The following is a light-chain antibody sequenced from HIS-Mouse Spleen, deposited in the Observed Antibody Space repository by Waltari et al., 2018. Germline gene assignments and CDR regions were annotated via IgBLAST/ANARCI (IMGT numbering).Light chain of an antibody. Sequence: QSALTQPPSASGSPGQSVPISCTGTSSDVGGYNYVSCYQQHPGKAPKLMIYDVSKRPSGVPDRFSGSKSGNTASLTVSGLQAEDEADYYCSSYAGSNNLGVFGTGTKVTVL. J-gene: IGLJ1*01. V-gene: IGLV2-8*01. CDR2: DVS. CDR3: SSYAGSNNLGV. CDR1: SSDVGGYNY.